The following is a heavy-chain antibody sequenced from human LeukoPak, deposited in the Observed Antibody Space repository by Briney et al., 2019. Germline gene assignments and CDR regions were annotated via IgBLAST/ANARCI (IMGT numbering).Heavy chain of an antibody. J-gene: IGHJ3*02. Sequence: GGSLRLSCAASGFIVSSNYMSWVRQDPGKGLEWVSVIYSGGSTYYADSVKGRFTISRDNSKNTLYLQMNSLRAEDTAVYYCARHPYYDSSGYYANDAFDIWGQGTMVTVSS. D-gene: IGHD3-22*01. CDR1: GFIVSSNY. CDR2: IYSGGST. CDR3: ARHPYYDSSGYYANDAFDI. V-gene: IGHV3-66*04.